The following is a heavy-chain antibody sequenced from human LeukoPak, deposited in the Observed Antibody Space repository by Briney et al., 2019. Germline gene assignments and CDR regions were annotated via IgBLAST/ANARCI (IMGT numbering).Heavy chain of an antibody. CDR1: GFTFDDYA. CDR2: ISWNSGGI. V-gene: IGHV3-9*01. Sequence: GGSLRLSCAASGFTFDDYAMHWVRQAPGKGLEWVSGISWNSGGIGYADSVKGRFTISRDNAKNSLYLQMNSLRADDTALYYCAKGKKMTVAGLFDYWGQGTLITVSS. J-gene: IGHJ4*02. CDR3: AKGKKMTVAGLFDY. D-gene: IGHD6-19*01.